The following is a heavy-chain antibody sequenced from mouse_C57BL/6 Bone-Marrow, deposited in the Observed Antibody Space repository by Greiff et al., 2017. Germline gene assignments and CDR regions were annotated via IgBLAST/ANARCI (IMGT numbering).Heavy chain of an antibody. CDR2: INPSSGYT. V-gene: IGHV1-7*01. D-gene: IGHD2-5*01. J-gene: IGHJ2*01. CDR3: ARSYYSKGNYVDY. Sequence: QVQLQQSGAELAKPGASVKLSCKASGYTFTSYWMHWVKQRPGQGLEWIGYINPSSGYTKYNQKFKDKATLTADKSSSTAYMQLSSLTYEDSAVYYCARSYYSKGNYVDYWGQGTTLTVSS. CDR1: GYTFTSYW.